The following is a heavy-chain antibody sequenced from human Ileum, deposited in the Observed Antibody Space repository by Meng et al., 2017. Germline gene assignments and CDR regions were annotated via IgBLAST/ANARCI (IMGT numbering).Heavy chain of an antibody. Sequence: QGQLQESGPGLLKPSGTLSLTWAVSGGSISTSDWWSWVRQPPGKGLEWIWEIHHSGSTNYNPSLKSRVTISVDKSKNQFSLKLNSVTAADTAVYYCAREWSGSYRHFDYWGQGTLVTVSS. CDR3: AREWSGSYRHFDY. J-gene: IGHJ4*02. D-gene: IGHD1-26*01. CDR2: IHHSGST. CDR1: GGSISTSDW. V-gene: IGHV4-4*02.